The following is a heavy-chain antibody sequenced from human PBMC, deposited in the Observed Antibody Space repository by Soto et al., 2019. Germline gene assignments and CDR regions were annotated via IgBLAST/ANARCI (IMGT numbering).Heavy chain of an antibody. CDR2: IIPIFGTA. CDR3: ARKVLGSSRSVASSHQAYNWFDP. J-gene: IGHJ5*02. V-gene: IGHV1-69*01. CDR1: GGTFSSYA. D-gene: IGHD2-2*01. Sequence: QVQLVQSGAEVKKPGSSVKVSCKASGGTFSSYAISWVRQAPGQGLEWMGGIIPIFGTANYAQKFQGRVTITADESTRTADMELSSLRSEDTAVYYCARKVLGSSRSVASSHQAYNWFDPWGQGTLVTVSS.